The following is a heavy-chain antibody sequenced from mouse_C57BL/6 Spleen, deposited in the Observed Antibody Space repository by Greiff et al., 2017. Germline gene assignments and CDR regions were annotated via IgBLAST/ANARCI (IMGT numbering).Heavy chain of an antibody. CDR1: GYTFTSYW. V-gene: IGHV1-72*01. CDR3: ERVIYYDYDSDAMDY. Sequence: QVQLQQSGAELVKPGASVKLSCKASGYTFTSYWMHWVKQSPGRGLEWIGRIDPHSGGTKYTETFKSKATLTVDKPSSSANMQLSSLTSEDSAVYYCERVIYYDYDSDAMDYWGQGTTVTVSS. CDR2: IDPHSGGT. J-gene: IGHJ4*01. D-gene: IGHD2-4*01.